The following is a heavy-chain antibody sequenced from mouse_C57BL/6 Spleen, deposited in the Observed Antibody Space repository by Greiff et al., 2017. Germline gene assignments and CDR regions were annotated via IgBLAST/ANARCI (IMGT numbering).Heavy chain of an antibody. V-gene: IGHV5-2*01. Sequence: EVQRVESGGGLVQPGESLKLSCESNEYEFPSHDMSWVRKTPEKRLELVAAINSDGGSPYYPDTMERRFIISRDKTKKTLYLQMSSLRSEDTALYYCARHQNYYGSSCGAMDYWGQGTSVTVSS. D-gene: IGHD1-1*01. CDR2: INSDGGSP. CDR1: EYEFPSHD. CDR3: ARHQNYYGSSCGAMDY. J-gene: IGHJ4*01.